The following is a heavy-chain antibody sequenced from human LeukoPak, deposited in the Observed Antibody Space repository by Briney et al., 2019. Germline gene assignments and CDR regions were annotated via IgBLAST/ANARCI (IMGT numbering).Heavy chain of an antibody. Sequence: ASVKVSCKASGYRFSDYGISWVRQAPGQGLEWMGWISGYNGDTKYSQKFQDRVTVTTDASASTAFLELSSLRSDDTALYFCARDDKCLSGSYYQAFDYWGQGTLVSVSS. J-gene: IGHJ4*02. D-gene: IGHD1-26*01. CDR3: ARDDKCLSGSYYQAFDY. CDR1: GYRFSDYG. CDR2: ISGYNGDT. V-gene: IGHV1-18*01.